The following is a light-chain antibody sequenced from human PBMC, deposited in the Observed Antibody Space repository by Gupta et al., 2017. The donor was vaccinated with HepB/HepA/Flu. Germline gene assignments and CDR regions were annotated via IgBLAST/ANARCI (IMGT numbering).Light chain of an antibody. J-gene: IGKJ1*01. V-gene: IGKV2D-29*01. CDR3: MKSKQIPRT. Sequence: DLVMTPTPLSLSVTPGRPASSPCKSSQSLLHSDGKTYLYWYLQKPGQPPQLLIYEVSNRLSGVPDRFSGSGSGTDFTLKISRVEAEDVGVYYCMKSKQIPRTFGQGTKVEIK. CDR1: QSLLHSDGKTY. CDR2: EVS.